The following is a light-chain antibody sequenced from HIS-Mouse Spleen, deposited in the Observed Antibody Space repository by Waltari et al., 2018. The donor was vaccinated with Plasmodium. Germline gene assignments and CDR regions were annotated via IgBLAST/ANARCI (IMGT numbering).Light chain of an antibody. V-gene: IGLV3-9*01. J-gene: IGLJ2*01. Sequence: SYELTQPLSVSVALGQPARITCGGNNIGSKNVHWYQQKPGQAPVLVIYSDSNRPSGIPERFSGSNSGNTATLTISRAQAGDEADYYCQVWDSSTVVFGGGTKLTVL. CDR1: NIGSKN. CDR3: QVWDSSTVV. CDR2: SDS.